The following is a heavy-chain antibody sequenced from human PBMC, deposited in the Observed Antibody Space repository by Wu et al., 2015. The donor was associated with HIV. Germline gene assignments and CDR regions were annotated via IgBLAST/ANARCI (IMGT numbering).Heavy chain of an antibody. Sequence: QVHLLQSGAEVKKPGSLVRVSCKASGATFKSYALSWVRQAPGQGLEWMGRLIPMYGTANYAQKFQGRVTITADESTNTAYMAVSSLRSDDTAVYYCAGGGGRTSMDPFDFWGQGTLVTVSS. V-gene: IGHV1-69*13. CDR1: GATFKSYA. D-gene: IGHD5-18*01. CDR3: AGGGGRTSMDPFDF. J-gene: IGHJ4*02. CDR2: LIPMYGTA.